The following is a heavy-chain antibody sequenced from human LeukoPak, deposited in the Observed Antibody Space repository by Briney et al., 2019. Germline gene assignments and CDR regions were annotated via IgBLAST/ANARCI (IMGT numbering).Heavy chain of an antibody. CDR3: ARVHTYYYDSSGFTGFDY. V-gene: IGHV3-30-3*01. D-gene: IGHD3-22*01. Sequence: GGSLRLSCAASGFTFSSYAMHWVRQAPGKGLEWVAVISYDGSNKYYADSVKGRFTISRDNAKNTLYLQMNSLRAEDTAVYYCARVHTYYYDSSGFTGFDYWGQGTLVTVSS. CDR2: ISYDGSNK. J-gene: IGHJ4*02. CDR1: GFTFSSYA.